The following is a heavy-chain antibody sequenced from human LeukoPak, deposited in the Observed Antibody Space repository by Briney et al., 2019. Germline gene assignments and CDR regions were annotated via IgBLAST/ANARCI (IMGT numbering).Heavy chain of an antibody. CDR3: AKDRGKEVRGIDYFDY. CDR2: INSDGSST. CDR1: GFTFSSYW. V-gene: IGHV3-74*01. D-gene: IGHD3-10*01. Sequence: GGSLRLSCAASGFTFSSYWMHWVRHAPGKGLVWVSRINSDGSSTSYADSVKGRFTISRDNSKKTLYLQMNSLRAEDTAVYYCAKDRGKEVRGIDYFDYWGQGTLVTVSS. J-gene: IGHJ4*02.